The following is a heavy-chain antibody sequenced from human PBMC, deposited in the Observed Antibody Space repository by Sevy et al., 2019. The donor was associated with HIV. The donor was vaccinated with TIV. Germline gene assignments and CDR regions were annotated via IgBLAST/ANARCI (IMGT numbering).Heavy chain of an antibody. J-gene: IGHJ5*02. Sequence: GGSLRLSCAASGFTFSSYAMSWVRQAPGKGLEWVSAISGSGGSTYYADSVKGRFTISRDNSKNTLYLQMNSLRAEDTGVYYCATTSHCNYVNWFDTWGQGTLVTVSS. CDR3: ATTSHCNYVNWFDT. CDR2: ISGSGGST. CDR1: GFTFSSYA. V-gene: IGHV3-23*01. D-gene: IGHD1-7*01.